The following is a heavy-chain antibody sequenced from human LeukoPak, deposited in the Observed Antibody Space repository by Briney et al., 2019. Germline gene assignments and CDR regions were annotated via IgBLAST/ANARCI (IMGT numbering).Heavy chain of an antibody. CDR1: GYSFADYA. CDR2: INTNTGIA. Sequence: ASVTVSCKPSGYSFADYAINWVRQAPGQGLEWMGWINTNTGIATYAQGFTGRFVFSLDTSVRTVYLQITSLKTEDTAVFYCARAYCSGDSCHKSIGNYWGQGTLVTVSS. D-gene: IGHD2-15*01. CDR3: ARAYCSGDSCHKSIGNY. J-gene: IGHJ4*02. V-gene: IGHV7-4-1*02.